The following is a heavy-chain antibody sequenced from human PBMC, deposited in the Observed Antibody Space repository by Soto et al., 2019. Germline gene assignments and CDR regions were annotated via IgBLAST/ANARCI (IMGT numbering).Heavy chain of an antibody. V-gene: IGHV5-10-1*01. CDR1: GYRFTNYW. J-gene: IGHJ6*02. D-gene: IGHD3-16*01. CDR3: ARQVGADALGYYGMYV. Sequence: PGESLKISCRGSGYRFTNYWITWVRQMPDNGLGWMGRIEPRDSYTNYKPSFQGHVTNLTDRSVNTAYLQWSSLGDSDTAGYYCARQVGADALGYYGMYVLGQGTTANGSS. CDR2: IEPRDSYT.